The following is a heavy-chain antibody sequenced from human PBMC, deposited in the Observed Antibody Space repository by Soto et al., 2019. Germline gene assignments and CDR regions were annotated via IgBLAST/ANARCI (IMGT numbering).Heavy chain of an antibody. CDR1: GFTFSSYW. Sequence: GESLKISCAASGFTFSSYWMSWVRQAPGKGLEWVANIKQDGSEKYYVDSVKGRFTISRDNAKNSLYLQMNSLRAEDTAVYYCARDPYGSGSYYGDWGQGTLVTVSS. CDR3: ARDPYGSGSYYGD. J-gene: IGHJ4*02. D-gene: IGHD3-10*01. CDR2: IKQDGSEK. V-gene: IGHV3-7*03.